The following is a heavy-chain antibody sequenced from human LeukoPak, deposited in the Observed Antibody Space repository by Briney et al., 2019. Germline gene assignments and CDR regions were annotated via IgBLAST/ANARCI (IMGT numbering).Heavy chain of an antibody. CDR3: ARVPRVRIVVVPAAMSYFDY. CDR1: GGSISSSSYY. CDR2: IYYSGST. V-gene: IGHV4-39*01. Sequence: SETLSLTCTVSGGSISSSSYYWGWLRQPPGKGLEWIGSIYYSGSTYYNPSLKSRVTISVDTSKNQFSLKLSSVTAADTAVYYCARVPRVRIVVVPAAMSYFDYWGQGTLVTVSS. J-gene: IGHJ4*02. D-gene: IGHD2-2*01.